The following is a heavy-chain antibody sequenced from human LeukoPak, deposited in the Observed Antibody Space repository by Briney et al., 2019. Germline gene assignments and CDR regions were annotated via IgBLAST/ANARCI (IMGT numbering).Heavy chain of an antibody. J-gene: IGHJ4*02. CDR3: ARVLTLDGYYFDY. V-gene: IGHV1-69*05. D-gene: IGHD6-6*01. CDR2: IIPIFGTA. Sequence: SVKVSCKASGGTFSSYAISWVRQAPGQGLEWMGGIIPIFGTANYAQKFQGRVTITTDESTSTAYMELSSLRSEDTAVYYCARVLTLDGYYFDYWGQGTLVTVSS. CDR1: GGTFSSYA.